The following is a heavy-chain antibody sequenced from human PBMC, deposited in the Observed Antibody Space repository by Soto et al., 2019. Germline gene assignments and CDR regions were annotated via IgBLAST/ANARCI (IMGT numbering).Heavy chain of an antibody. D-gene: IGHD6-6*01. V-gene: IGHV4-31*03. Sequence: QVQLQESGPGRVKASQPLSLICSVSGESISSGGYYWSWIRHHPGKGLEWIGYIYDSESAYYNPSLKSRVTISMDTSKNHFAMKLSSVTAADTAVYYCARASSSSSAADYWGQGTLITVSS. CDR2: IYDSESA. J-gene: IGHJ4*02. CDR1: GESISSGGYY. CDR3: ARASSSSSAADY.